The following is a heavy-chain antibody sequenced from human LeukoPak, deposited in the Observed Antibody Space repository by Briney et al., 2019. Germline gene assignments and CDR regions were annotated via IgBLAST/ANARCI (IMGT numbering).Heavy chain of an antibody. V-gene: IGHV3-23*01. J-gene: IGHJ4*02. CDR3: AKGGGGVLAS. Sequence: GGSLRLSCAASGFTFSSYAMSWVRQAPGKGREWVSSISGSGDNTYYADSVKGRFTISRDNSKNTLLLQMNSLKADDTAVYYCAKGGGGVLASWGQGTLVTASS. CDR1: GFTFSSYA. CDR2: ISGSGDNT. D-gene: IGHD3-16*01.